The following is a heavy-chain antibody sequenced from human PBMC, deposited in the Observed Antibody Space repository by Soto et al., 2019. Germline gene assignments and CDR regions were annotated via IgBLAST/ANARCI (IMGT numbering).Heavy chain of an antibody. CDR2: ISGTGVYI. J-gene: IGHJ5*02. CDR3: AREGALKPFSS. Sequence: GGSLRLSCVASGFTFSNYNMNWVRQAPGKGLEWVSHISGTGVYIHYADAVKGRFTISRDNAKNSVYLQMNSLRAEDTAVYYCAREGALKPFSSWGQGALVTVSS. CDR1: GFTFSNYN. V-gene: IGHV3-21*01.